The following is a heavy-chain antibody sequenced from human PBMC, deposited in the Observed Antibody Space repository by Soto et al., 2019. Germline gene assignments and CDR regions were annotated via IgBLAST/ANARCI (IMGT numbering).Heavy chain of an antibody. CDR2: IYYSGST. V-gene: IGHV4-39*01. CDR1: GGSSSSSSYY. D-gene: IGHD5-18*01. Sequence: SETLSLTCTVSGGSSSSSSYYWGWIRQPPGKGLEWIGSIYYSGSTYYNPSLRSRVTISVDTSKNQFSLKLSSVTAADTAVYYCASVDTAMASYYHYGMDVCGQGTTVTVSS. CDR3: ASVDTAMASYYHYGMDV. J-gene: IGHJ6*02.